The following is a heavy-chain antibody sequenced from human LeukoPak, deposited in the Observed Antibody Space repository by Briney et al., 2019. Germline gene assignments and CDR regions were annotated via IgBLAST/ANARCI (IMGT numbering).Heavy chain of an antibody. D-gene: IGHD3-22*01. CDR3: ARDRGAHITMIEALV. V-gene: IGHV3-23*01. CDR2: ISGGRDNT. CDR1: GFTFSSYA. Sequence: QTGGSLRLSCAASGFTFSSYAMSWVRQAPGKGLEWVSAISGGRDNTYYADSVKGRFTISRDTSKNTLYLQMNSLRAEDTAVYYCARDRGAHITMIEALVWGQGTMVTVSS. J-gene: IGHJ3*01.